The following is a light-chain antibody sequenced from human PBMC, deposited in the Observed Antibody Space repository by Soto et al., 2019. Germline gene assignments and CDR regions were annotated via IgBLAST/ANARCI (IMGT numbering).Light chain of an antibody. V-gene: IGKV1-39*01. CDR1: QSISNY. CDR2: SAS. J-gene: IGKJ4*01. CDR3: QQSYSTPIT. Sequence: DIHMTPSPSSLSASVGDRVTVTCRASQSISNYLNWYQQKPGKAPKLLIYSASTLQSGVPSRFSGSGSGTEFTLTISSLQREDFSTYYCQQSYSTPITFGGGTKVDIK.